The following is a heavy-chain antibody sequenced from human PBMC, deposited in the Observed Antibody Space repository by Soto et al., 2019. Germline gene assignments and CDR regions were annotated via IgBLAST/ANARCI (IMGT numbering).Heavy chain of an antibody. CDR3: ARDCSGRSCYPGIDV. D-gene: IGHD2-15*01. Sequence: GGSLRLSCAASGFNFNSYTINWVRQAPGKRLEWLSSISSSGYIFSTDSVRGRFTISRDNAKNSVYLQINSLRAEDTAVYFCARDCSGRSCYPGIDVWGQGTTVTVSS. CDR2: ISSSGYI. V-gene: IGHV3-21*01. J-gene: IGHJ6*02. CDR1: GFNFNSYT.